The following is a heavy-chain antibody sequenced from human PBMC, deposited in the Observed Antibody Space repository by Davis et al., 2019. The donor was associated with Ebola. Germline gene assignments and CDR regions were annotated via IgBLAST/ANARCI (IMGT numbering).Heavy chain of an antibody. CDR3: ARRDYGGYWYFDL. Sequence: ETLSLTCAVYGGSFSGYYWGWIRQPPGKGLEWIGNIYYSGSTYYNPSLKSRVTISVDTSKNQFSLKLSSVTAADTAVYYCARRDYGGYWYFDLWGRGTLVTVSS. CDR1: GGSFSGYY. V-gene: IGHV4-34*01. J-gene: IGHJ2*01. D-gene: IGHD4-23*01. CDR2: IYYSGST.